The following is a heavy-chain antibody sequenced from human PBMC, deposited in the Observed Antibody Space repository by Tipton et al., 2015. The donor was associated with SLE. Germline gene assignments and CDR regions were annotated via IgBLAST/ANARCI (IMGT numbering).Heavy chain of an antibody. CDR3: ARGSSGWYVY. V-gene: IGHV4-39*07. D-gene: IGHD6-19*01. CDR1: GGSISSSSYY. J-gene: IGHJ4*02. Sequence: LRLSCTVSGGSISSSSYYWGWIRQPPGKGLEWIGSIYYSGSTNYNPSLKSRVTISVDTSKNQFSLKLSSVTAADTAVYYCARGSSGWYVYWGQGTLVTVSS. CDR2: IYYSGST.